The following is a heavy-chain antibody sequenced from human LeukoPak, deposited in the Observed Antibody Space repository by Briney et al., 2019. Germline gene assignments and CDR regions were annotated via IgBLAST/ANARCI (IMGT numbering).Heavy chain of an antibody. J-gene: IGHJ5*02. CDR2: IRYDGSNK. CDR3: AKGNYYDSSAYNWFDP. D-gene: IGHD3-22*01. Sequence: PGGSLRLSCGASGFTFSNYGMHWVRQAPGKGLEWVAFIRYDGSNKYYADSVKGRFTISRDNSKNTLYLQMNSLRAEDTAVYYCAKGNYYDSSAYNWFDPWGQGTLVTVSS. V-gene: IGHV3-30*02. CDR1: GFTFSNYG.